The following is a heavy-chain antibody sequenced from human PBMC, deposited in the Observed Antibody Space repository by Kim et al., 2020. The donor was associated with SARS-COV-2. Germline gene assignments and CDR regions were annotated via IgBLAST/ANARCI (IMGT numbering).Heavy chain of an antibody. CDR2: T. CDR3: AKEGIAVAFDY. Sequence: TYYADSRNDRFTISRDNSKNTLYLQMNSLRAEDTAVYYCAKEGIAVAFDYWGQGTLVTVSS. V-gene: IGHV3-NL1*01. J-gene: IGHJ4*02. D-gene: IGHD6-19*01.